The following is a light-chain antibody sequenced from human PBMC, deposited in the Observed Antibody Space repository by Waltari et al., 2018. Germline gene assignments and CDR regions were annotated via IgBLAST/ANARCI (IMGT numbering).Light chain of an antibody. CDR1: QGISSF. V-gene: IGKV1-9*01. CDR3: QQVNSFPLT. Sequence: DIQLTQSPSFLSASVGDRVTITCRASQGISSFLDWYQQKPGKAPKLLIYGASTLQSGVPSRFSGSGSGTEFTLTISSLQPEDFATYYCQQVNSFPLTFGGGT. J-gene: IGKJ4*01. CDR2: GAS.